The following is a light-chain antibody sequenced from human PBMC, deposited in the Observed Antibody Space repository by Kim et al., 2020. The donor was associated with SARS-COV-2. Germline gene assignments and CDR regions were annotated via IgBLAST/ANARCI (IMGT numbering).Light chain of an antibody. V-gene: IGKV1-5*03. Sequence: LSESVGDRVTITGRASQSISNVLAWYQQKPGKAPKLLIYEASTLQTGVPSRFSGSGSATEFTLTITRLQPDDFATYYGQQYYSFSTFGQGTKLEI. CDR2: EAS. J-gene: IGKJ2*01. CDR3: QQYYSFST. CDR1: QSISNV.